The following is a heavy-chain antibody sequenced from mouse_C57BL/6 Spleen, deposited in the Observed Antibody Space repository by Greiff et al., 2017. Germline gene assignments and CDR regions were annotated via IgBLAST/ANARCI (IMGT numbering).Heavy chain of an antibody. CDR2: IYPGDGNT. D-gene: IGHD1-3*01. CDR1: GYTFTSYW. CDR3: AREYKDYAMDY. V-gene: IGHV1-82*01. J-gene: IGHJ4*01. Sequence: QVQLQQSGAELVRPGSSVKLSCKASGYTFTSYWMNWVKQRPGTGLEWIGRIYPGDGNTNYNGKFKGKATLTADKSSSTAYMQLSSLTSEDSAVYFCAREYKDYAMDYWGQGTSVTVSS.